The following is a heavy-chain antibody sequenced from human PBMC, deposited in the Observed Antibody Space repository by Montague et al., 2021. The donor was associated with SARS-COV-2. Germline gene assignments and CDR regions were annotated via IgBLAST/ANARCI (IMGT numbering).Heavy chain of an antibody. J-gene: IGHJ3*02. CDR2: IYDGGAV. D-gene: IGHD4-23*01. CDR1: GGSITGYY. Sequence: SETLSLTCTVSGGSITGYYWSWLRRSPGQGLEWIAYIYDGGAVNYNPSLGSRVTISTDTSKNQLSLKVNSVTAADTAGYYCVRDHPYGGPRGAYDIWGQGTVVTVSS. CDR3: VRDHPYGGPRGAYDI. V-gene: IGHV4-59*01.